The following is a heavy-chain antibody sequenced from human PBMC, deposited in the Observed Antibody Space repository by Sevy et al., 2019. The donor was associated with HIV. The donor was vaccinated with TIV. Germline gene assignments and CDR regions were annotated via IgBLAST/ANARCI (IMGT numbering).Heavy chain of an antibody. V-gene: IGHV3-23*01. J-gene: IGHJ4*02. Sequence: GGSLRLSCAASGFTFSSYAMSWVRQAPGKGLEWVSAISGSGGSTYYADSVKGRFTISRDNSKNTLYLQMNSLRAEDTAVYYCAKDLEGVVTPLLDYWGQGTLVTVSS. CDR2: ISGSGGST. D-gene: IGHD2-21*02. CDR3: AKDLEGVVTPLLDY. CDR1: GFTFSSYA.